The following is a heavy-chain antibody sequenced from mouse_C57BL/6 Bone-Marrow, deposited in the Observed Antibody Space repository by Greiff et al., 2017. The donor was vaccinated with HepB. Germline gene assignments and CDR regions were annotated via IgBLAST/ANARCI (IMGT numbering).Heavy chain of an antibody. D-gene: IGHD1-1*01. J-gene: IGHJ4*01. Sequence: QVRLQQSGAELVRPGASVKLSCKASGYTFTDYYINWVKQRPGQGLEWIARIYPGSGNTYYNEKFKGKATLTAEKSSSTAYMQLSSLTSEDSAVYFCARRPYYYGSSLYYAMDYWGQGTSVTVSS. V-gene: IGHV1-76*01. CDR3: ARRPYYYGSSLYYAMDY. CDR1: GYTFTDYY. CDR2: IYPGSGNT.